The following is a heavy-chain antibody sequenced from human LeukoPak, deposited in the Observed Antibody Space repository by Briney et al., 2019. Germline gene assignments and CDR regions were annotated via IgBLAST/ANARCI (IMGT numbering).Heavy chain of an antibody. D-gene: IGHD6-13*01. CDR3: ARLFRQQLAFDY. CDR1: GGTFSSYA. Sequence: GASVKVSCKASGGTFSSYAISWVRQAPGQGLEWMGGIIPIFGTANYAQKFQGRVTITADKSTSTAYMELSSLRSDDTAVYYCARLFRQQLAFDYWGQGTLVTVSS. V-gene: IGHV1-69*06. J-gene: IGHJ4*02. CDR2: IIPIFGTA.